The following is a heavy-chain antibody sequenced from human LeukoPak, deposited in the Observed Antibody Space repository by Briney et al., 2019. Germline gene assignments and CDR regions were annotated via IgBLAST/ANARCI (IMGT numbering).Heavy chain of an antibody. D-gene: IGHD2-2*01. CDR2: IKSKTDGGTT. Sequence: GGSLRLSCAASGFTFSNAWMSWVRQAPGKGLEWVGRIKSKTDGGTTDYAAPVKGRFTISRDDSKNTLYLQMNSLKTEDTAVYYCTTGLRGNYCSSTSCYVPYYYYYYMDVWGKGTTVTISS. CDR1: GFTFSNAW. J-gene: IGHJ6*03. CDR3: TTGLRGNYCSSTSCYVPYYYYYYMDV. V-gene: IGHV3-15*01.